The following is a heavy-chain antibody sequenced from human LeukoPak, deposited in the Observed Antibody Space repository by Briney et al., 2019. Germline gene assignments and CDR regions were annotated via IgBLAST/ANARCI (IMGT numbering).Heavy chain of an antibody. CDR2: ISYDGSNG. CDR1: GFTFSSYA. Sequence: PGGSLRLSCAASGFTFSSYAMHWVRQAPGKGLEWVAVISYDGSNGHYADSVKGRFAISRDNAKNTLFLQMDSLRPEDTAVYSCTRNPYGEYGFDIWGQGTMVTVSS. J-gene: IGHJ3*02. CDR3: TRNPYGEYGFDI. D-gene: IGHD3-10*01. V-gene: IGHV3-30*09.